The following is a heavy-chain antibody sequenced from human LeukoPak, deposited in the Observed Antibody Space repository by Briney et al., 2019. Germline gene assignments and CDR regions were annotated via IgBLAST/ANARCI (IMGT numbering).Heavy chain of an antibody. CDR2: IYPGDSDT. V-gene: IGHV5-51*01. Sequence: GESLKTSCKGSGYSFTSYWIGWVRQMSGKGLEWMGIIYPGDSDTRYSPSFQGQVTISADKSITTAYLQWSSLKASDTAMYYCARPHSGFSSAFDIWGQGTMVTVSS. D-gene: IGHD6-25*01. J-gene: IGHJ3*02. CDR1: GYSFTSYW. CDR3: ARPHSGFSSAFDI.